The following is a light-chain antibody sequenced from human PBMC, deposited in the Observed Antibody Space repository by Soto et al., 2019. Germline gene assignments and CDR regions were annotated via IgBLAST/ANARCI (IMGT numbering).Light chain of an antibody. Sequence: QAVVTQPPSVSGAPGQRVTISCTGSSSNIGAGFDVHWYHQIAGTAPKLLIYGNSNRPSGVPDRFSGSKSGNTASLTISGLQAEDEADYYCSLYTSSSTYVFGTGTKVTVL. CDR3: SLYTSSSTYV. CDR2: GNS. V-gene: IGLV1-40*01. CDR1: SSNIGAGFD. J-gene: IGLJ1*01.